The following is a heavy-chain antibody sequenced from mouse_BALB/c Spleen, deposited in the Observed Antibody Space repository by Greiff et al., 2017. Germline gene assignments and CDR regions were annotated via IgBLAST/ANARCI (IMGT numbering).Heavy chain of an antibody. CDR3: ARGNYYGSSLYFDD. V-gene: IGHV1S135*01. Sequence: VQLQQSGPELGKPGASVKISCKASGYSFTGYNMYWVKQSHRKSLEWIGYIDPYNGGTSYNQKSKGKATLTVDKSSSTAYMHLNSLTSEDSAIYYCARGNYYGSSLYFDDWGQGTTLTVSS. J-gene: IGHJ2*01. CDR2: IDPYNGGT. D-gene: IGHD1-1*01. CDR1: GYSFTGYN.